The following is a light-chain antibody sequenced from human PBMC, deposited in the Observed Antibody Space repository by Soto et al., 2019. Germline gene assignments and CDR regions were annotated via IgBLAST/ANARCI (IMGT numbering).Light chain of an antibody. CDR1: QTISWSL. CDR2: GAS. V-gene: IGKV3-20*01. CDR3: QQYSDAPLT. J-gene: IGKJ4*01. Sequence: EIVLTQSPGTLSLSPGEGATLSCRASQTISWSLLAWYQQKPGQAPRLLISGASSRATGIPDRFSGSGSGTDFTLTISRLEPEDFAVYYCQQYSDAPLTFGGGTKVEIK.